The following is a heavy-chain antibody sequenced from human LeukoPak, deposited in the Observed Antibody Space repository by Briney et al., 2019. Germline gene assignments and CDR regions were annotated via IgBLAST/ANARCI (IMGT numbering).Heavy chain of an antibody. CDR3: AREWRGFKDY. V-gene: IGHV3-74*01. Sequence: GGSLRLSCAASGFTFSTYWMHWVRQAPGKGLVWVARSNSDGSATIYADSVKGRFVISRDNSKNTLYLRMSSLRVEDTAMYYCAREWRGFKDYWGQGTLVTVSS. CDR1: GFTFSTYW. J-gene: IGHJ4*02. D-gene: IGHD3-10*01. CDR2: SNSDGSAT.